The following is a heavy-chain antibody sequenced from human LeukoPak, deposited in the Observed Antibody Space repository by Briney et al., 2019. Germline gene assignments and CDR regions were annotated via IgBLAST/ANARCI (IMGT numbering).Heavy chain of an antibody. V-gene: IGHV3-53*01. J-gene: IGHJ4*02. D-gene: IGHD3-22*01. CDR2: IYSGGST. CDR1: GFSVGSNY. CDR3: ARDGNDYYESSGYPDYFDY. Sequence: PGGSLRLSCAASGFSVGSNYMNWVRQAPGKGLEGVSVIYSGGSTYYADSVQGRFTISRDKSKNTLYLQMKSLSAEDTTVYYCARDGNDYYESSGYPDYFDYWGQGTLVTVSS.